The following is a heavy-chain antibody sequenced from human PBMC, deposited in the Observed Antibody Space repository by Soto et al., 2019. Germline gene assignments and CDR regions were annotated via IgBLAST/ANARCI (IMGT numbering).Heavy chain of an antibody. V-gene: IGHV1-69*06. CDR2: IIPIFGTA. J-gene: IGHJ4*02. D-gene: IGHD3-22*01. Sequence: SVKVSCKASGGTFSSYAISWVRQAPGQGLEWMGGIIPIFGTANYAQKFQGRVTVTADKSTSTAYMELSSLRSEDTAVYYCARGYYDSSGYYYFDYWGQGTLVTV. CDR3: ARGYYDSSGYYYFDY. CDR1: GGTFSSYA.